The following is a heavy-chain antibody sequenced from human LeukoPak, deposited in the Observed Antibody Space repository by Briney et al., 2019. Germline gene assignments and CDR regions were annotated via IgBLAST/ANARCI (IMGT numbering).Heavy chain of an antibody. J-gene: IGHJ6*02. Sequence: GRSLRLSCAASGFSFSNFPMHWVRQAPGKGLEWVAVISYDENSKYYAESVKGRFTISRDNSKNTLSLQMNSLRAEDTAVYYCARGLFTGNHVYGMDVWGQGTTVTVSS. D-gene: IGHD3-16*01. CDR1: GFSFSNFP. CDR2: ISYDENSK. V-gene: IGHV3-30*04. CDR3: ARGLFTGNHVYGMDV.